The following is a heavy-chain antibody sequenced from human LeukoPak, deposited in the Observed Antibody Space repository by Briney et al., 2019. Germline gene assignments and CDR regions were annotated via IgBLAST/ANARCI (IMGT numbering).Heavy chain of an antibody. J-gene: IGHJ2*01. CDR1: GGSMSSTDHF. V-gene: IGHV4-39*01. Sequence: SETLSLTCIVSGGSMSSTDHFWGWIRPPPEKGLEWFGSFYYTGTIFYSPSLESRGTISIDTSKNQFSLKIRSVTAADTAVYYCARQGVVPNKAGWYFDLWGRGALVTVSS. CDR3: ARQGVVPNKAGWYFDL. CDR2: FYYTGTI. D-gene: IGHD3-10*01.